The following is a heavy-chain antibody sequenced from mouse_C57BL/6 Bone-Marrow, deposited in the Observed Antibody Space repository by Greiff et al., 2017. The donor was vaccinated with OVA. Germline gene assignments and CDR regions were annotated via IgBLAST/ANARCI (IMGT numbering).Heavy chain of an antibody. J-gene: IGHJ4*01. CDR1: GYTFTSYW. V-gene: IGHV1-7*01. CDR2: INPSSGYT. Sequence: VQLQQSGAELVKPGASVKLSCKASGYTFTSYWMHWVKQRPGQGLEWIGYINPSSGYTNYNQKFKGKATLTADKSSSTAYMQLSSLTYEDSAVYYCAKGVAYWGQGTSVTVSS. CDR3: AKGVAY.